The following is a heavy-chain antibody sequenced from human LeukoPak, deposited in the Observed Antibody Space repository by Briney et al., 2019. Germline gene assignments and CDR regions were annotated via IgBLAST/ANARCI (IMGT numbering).Heavy chain of an antibody. D-gene: IGHD3-22*01. J-gene: IGHJ4*02. CDR1: GESFSGYY. CDR3: ARETTGDYDSSGYYQDFDY. V-gene: IGHV4-34*01. Sequence: KPSETLSLTCAVYGESFSGYYWSWIRQPPGKGLEWIGEINHSGSTNYNPSLKSRVTISVDTSKNQFSLKLSSVTAADTAVYYCARETTGDYDSSGYYQDFDYWGQGTLVTVSS. CDR2: INHSGST.